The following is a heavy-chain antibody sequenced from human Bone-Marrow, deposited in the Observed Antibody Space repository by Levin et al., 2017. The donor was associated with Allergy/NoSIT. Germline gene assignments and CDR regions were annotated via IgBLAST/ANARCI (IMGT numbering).Heavy chain of an antibody. CDR1: GYTFTSYG. CDR2: ISAYNGNT. V-gene: IGHV1-18*01. D-gene: IGHD3-10*01. J-gene: IGHJ4*02. Sequence: ASVKVSCKASGYTFTSYGISWVRQAPGQGLEWMGWISAYNGNTNYAQKLQGRVTMTTDTSTSTAYMELRSLRSDDTAVYYCARDHGYYGSGMSTFDYWGQGTLVTVSS. CDR3: ARDHGYYGSGMSTFDY.